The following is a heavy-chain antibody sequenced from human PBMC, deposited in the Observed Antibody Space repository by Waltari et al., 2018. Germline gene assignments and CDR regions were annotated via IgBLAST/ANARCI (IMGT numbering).Heavy chain of an antibody. Sequence: QVQLQESGPGLAKPSETLSITCTVSGGSLSSYYWRWFRQPPGKRLEWIGYIYYSGSTNYNPSLKSRVTISVDTSKNQFSLKLSSVTAADTEVYYCARGQQLDSRGSYFDYWGQGTLVTVSS. V-gene: IGHV4-59*01. CDR2: IYYSGST. J-gene: IGHJ4*02. D-gene: IGHD6-13*01. CDR3: ARGQQLDSRGSYFDY. CDR1: GGSLSSYY.